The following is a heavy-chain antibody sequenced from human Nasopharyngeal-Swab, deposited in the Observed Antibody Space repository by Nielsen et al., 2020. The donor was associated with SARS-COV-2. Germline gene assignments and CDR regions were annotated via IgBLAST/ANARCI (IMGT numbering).Heavy chain of an antibody. CDR3: ARAPHTIFGVVTTFDY. CDR2: IHYSGST. D-gene: IGHD3-3*01. V-gene: IGHV4-31*11. CDR1: GGPISSSNW. Sequence: SETLSLTCAVSGGPISSSNWWRWVRLHPGRGLEWLGYIHYSGSTYYSPSLKSRVTISVDTSKNQFSLKLSSVTAADTAVYYCARAPHTIFGVVTTFDYWGQGTLVTVSS. J-gene: IGHJ4*02.